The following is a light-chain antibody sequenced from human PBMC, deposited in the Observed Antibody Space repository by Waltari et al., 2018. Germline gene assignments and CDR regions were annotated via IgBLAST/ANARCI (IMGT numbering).Light chain of an antibody. CDR3: MQGLQGPLT. CDR1: QSPLYSNGNNY. J-gene: IGKJ4*01. CDR2: LGS. Sequence: DIVMTQSPLFLPVTPGESASISCRSSQSPLYSNGNNYLDWYLQKPGQSPQLLIFLGSNRASGVPDRFSGSGSGTDFTLKISRVEAEDVGVYFCMQGLQGPLTFGGGTKVEIK. V-gene: IGKV2-28*01.